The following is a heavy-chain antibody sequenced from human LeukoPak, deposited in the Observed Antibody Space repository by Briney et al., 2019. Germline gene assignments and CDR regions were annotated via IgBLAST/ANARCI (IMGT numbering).Heavy chain of an antibody. Sequence: APVKVSCKASGYTFTSYYMHWVRQATGQGLEWMGWMNPNSGNTGYAQKFQGRVTMTRNTSISTAYMELSSLRSEDTAVYYCARAYYYDSSGYYSYYYYYMDVWGKGTTVTISS. V-gene: IGHV1-8*02. D-gene: IGHD3-22*01. J-gene: IGHJ6*03. CDR2: MNPNSGNT. CDR1: GYTFTSYY. CDR3: ARAYYYDSSGYYSYYYYYMDV.